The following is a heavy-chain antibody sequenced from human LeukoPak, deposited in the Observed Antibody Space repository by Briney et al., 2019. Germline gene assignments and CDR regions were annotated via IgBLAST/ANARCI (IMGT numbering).Heavy chain of an antibody. CDR1: GGSISSYY. V-gene: IGHV4-4*09. CDR3: ARHARRVAGTDWFDP. Sequence: SETLSLTCTVSGGSISSYYWSWIRQPPGKGLEWIGYIYTSGSTNYNPPLKSRVTISVDTSKNQFSLKLSSVTAADTAVYYCARHARRVAGTDWFDPWGQGTLVTVSS. D-gene: IGHD6-19*01. J-gene: IGHJ5*02. CDR2: IYTSGST.